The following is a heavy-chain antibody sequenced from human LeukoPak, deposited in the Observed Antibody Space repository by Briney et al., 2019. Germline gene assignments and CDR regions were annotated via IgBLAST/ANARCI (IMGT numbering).Heavy chain of an antibody. J-gene: IGHJ5*02. CDR1: GFTFSSYW. Sequence: SGGSLRLSCAASGFTFSSYWMTWVRQAPGKGLEWVSSITGGHYPTYNTDSVKGRFTISRDNSKNTLYLQMNSLRADDTAVYYCTKDPNGDYVGAFEPWGQGTLVTVSS. D-gene: IGHD4-17*01. CDR2: ITGGHYPT. CDR3: TKDPNGDYVGAFEP. V-gene: IGHV3-23*01.